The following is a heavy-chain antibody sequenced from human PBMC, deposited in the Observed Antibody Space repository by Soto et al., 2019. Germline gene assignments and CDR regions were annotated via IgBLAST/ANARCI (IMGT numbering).Heavy chain of an antibody. D-gene: IGHD5-18*01. Sequence: PGGSLRLSCAASGFTFSSYAMSWVRQAPGKGLEWVSAISGSGGSTYYADSVKGRFTISRDNAKNSLYLQMNSLRAEDTAVYYCARDQPGYSYGYGLGYWGQGTQVTVPQ. V-gene: IGHV3-23*01. J-gene: IGHJ4*02. CDR1: GFTFSSYA. CDR2: ISGSGGST. CDR3: ARDQPGYSYGYGLGY.